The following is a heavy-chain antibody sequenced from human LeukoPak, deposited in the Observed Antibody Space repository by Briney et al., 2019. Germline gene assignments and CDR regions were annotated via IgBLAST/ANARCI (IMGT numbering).Heavy chain of an antibody. V-gene: IGHV4-4*07. CDR3: ARDAGTGTTGNYYYYMDV. D-gene: IGHD1-7*01. CDR1: GGSISSYY. Sequence: SETLSHTCTVSGGSISSYYWSWIRQPAGKGLEWIGRIYTTGSTNYDPSLESRVTISVDKSKNQFSLKLTSVTAADTAVYYCARDAGTGTTGNYYYYMDVWGKGTTVTVSS. J-gene: IGHJ6*03. CDR2: IYTTGST.